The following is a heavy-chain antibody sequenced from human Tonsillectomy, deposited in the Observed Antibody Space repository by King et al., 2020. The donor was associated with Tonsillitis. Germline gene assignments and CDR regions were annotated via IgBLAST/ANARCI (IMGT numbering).Heavy chain of an antibody. D-gene: IGHD3-3*01. Sequence: VQLVESGGGLVQPGGSLRLSCAASGFTFSSYAMSWVRQAPGKGLEWVSAISGSGGSTYYADSVKGRFTISRDNSKNTLYLQMNSLRAEDTAVYYFAKTPLYDFWSGWYFDYWGQGTLVTVSS. V-gene: IGHV3-23*04. CDR1: GFTFSSYA. CDR2: ISGSGGST. J-gene: IGHJ4*02. CDR3: AKTPLYDFWSGWYFDY.